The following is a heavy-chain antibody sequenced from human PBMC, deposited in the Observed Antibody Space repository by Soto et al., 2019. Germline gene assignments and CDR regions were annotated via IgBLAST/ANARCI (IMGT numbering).Heavy chain of an antibody. Sequence: SETLSLTCTVSGGSISSSNYYWGWIRQSPGKGLEWIGSIYYDGNTYYYPSGSTYYNPSFKSRVAISVDTSRNQVSLKLISVTASDTAVYYCARPWYSGGSCYNGVDYWGQGALVTVSS. D-gene: IGHD2-15*01. V-gene: IGHV4-39*01. CDR2: IYYDGNTYYYPSGST. J-gene: IGHJ4*02. CDR3: ARPWYSGGSCYNGVDY. CDR1: GGSISSSNYY.